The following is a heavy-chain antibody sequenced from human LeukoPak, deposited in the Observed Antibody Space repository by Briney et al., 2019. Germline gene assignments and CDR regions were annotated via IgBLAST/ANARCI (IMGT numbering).Heavy chain of an antibody. J-gene: IGHJ4*02. CDR1: GFTFSRYW. D-gene: IGHD6-13*01. CDR2: IKQDGSEK. Sequence: PGGSLRLSCAASGFTFSRYWMSWVRQAPRKGLEWVANIKQDGSEKYYVDSVKGRFTISRDNAKNSLYLQMNSLRAEDTAVYYCARAGSSSLPTPDYWGQGTLVTVSS. CDR3: ARAGSSSLPTPDY. V-gene: IGHV3-7*03.